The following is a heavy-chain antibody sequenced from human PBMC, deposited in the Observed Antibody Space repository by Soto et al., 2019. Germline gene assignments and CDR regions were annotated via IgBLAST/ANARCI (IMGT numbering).Heavy chain of an antibody. Sequence: QVQLVESGGGVVQPGRSLRLSCAASGFTFSSYSMHWVRQTPGKGLEWVAVISFDGSSEYYADSVKGRFTISRDNSRNTLYLQMNSLRPEDAAVYYCARPTVSTGFYYAMGVWGQGTTVTVSS. D-gene: IGHD4-4*01. CDR3: ARPTVSTGFYYAMGV. J-gene: IGHJ6*02. V-gene: IGHV3-30-3*01. CDR2: ISFDGSSE. CDR1: GFTFSSYS.